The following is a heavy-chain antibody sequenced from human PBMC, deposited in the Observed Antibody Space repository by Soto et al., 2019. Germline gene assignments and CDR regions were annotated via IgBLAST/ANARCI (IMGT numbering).Heavy chain of an antibody. J-gene: IGHJ4*02. V-gene: IGHV1-2*02. CDR2: INLSGGGT. D-gene: IGHD1-26*01. CDR3: AREWELLPDF. CDR1: GYTFTGYY. Sequence: GASVKVSCKASGYTFTGYYLHWVRQAPGQGLEWMGWINLSGGGTNYTQNFQGRITMSRDTSINTAYMELRRLRSDDTAVYYCAREWELLPDFWGQGTLVTVSS.